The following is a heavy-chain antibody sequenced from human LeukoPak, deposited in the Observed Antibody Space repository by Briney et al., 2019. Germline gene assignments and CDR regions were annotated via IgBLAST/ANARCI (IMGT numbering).Heavy chain of an antibody. CDR1: RGTFSDYA. J-gene: IGHJ4*02. D-gene: IGHD5-18*01. CDR2: IIPIFDTA. CDR3: ARGLIQLWVFDY. Sequence: SVKVSCNASRGTFSDYAVTWVRQAPGQGLEWMGGIIPIFDTANYAQKFQGRVTISTDESTSTAYMELSSLRAEDTAVYYCARGLIQLWVFDYWGQGTLVTVSS. V-gene: IGHV1-69*05.